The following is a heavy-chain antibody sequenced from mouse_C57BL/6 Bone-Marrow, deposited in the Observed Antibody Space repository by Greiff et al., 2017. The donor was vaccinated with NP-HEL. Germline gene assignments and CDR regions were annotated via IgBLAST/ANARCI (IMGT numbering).Heavy chain of an antibody. V-gene: IGHV3-6*01. Sequence: EVQLVESGPGLVKPSQSLSLTCSVTGYSITSGYYWNWIRQFPGNKLEWMGYISYDGSNNYNPSLKNRISITRDTSKNQFFLKLNSVTTEDTATYYCARDYYRRYFDVWGTGTTVTVSS. CDR2: ISYDGSN. CDR3: ARDYYRRYFDV. CDR1: GYSITSGYY. J-gene: IGHJ1*03. D-gene: IGHD2-12*01.